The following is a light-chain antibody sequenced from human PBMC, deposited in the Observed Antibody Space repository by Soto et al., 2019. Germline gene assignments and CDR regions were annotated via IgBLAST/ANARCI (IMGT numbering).Light chain of an antibody. V-gene: IGLV2-14*01. CDR1: SSDVGGYNY. CDR3: SSWTSSSTYV. CDR2: DVS. J-gene: IGLJ1*01. Sequence: QSALTQPASVSGSPGQSIAISCTGTSSDVGGYNYVSWYQQYPGKAPKLVIYDVSNRPSGVSNRFSGSKSVNTASLTISGLQAEAGADYYCSSWTSSSTYVFGTGTKVTVL.